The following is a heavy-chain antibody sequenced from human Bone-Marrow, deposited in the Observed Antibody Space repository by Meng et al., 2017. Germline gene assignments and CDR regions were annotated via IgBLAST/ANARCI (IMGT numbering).Heavy chain of an antibody. J-gene: IGHJ1*01. Sequence: QGQLQEWGAGLLKPWETLSLTCAVYGGSFSGYYWSWIRQPPGKGLEWIGEINHSGSTNYNPSLKSRVTISVDTSKNQFSLKLSSVTAADTAVYYCARGTRPLLFQHWGQGTLVTVSS. CDR3: ARGTRPLLFQH. V-gene: IGHV4-34*01. CDR1: GGSFSGYY. CDR2: INHSGST. D-gene: IGHD1-1*01.